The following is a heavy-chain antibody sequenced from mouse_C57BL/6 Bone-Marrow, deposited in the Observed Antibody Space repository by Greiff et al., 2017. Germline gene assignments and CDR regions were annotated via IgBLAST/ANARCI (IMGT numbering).Heavy chain of an antibody. Sequence: VTLKESGAELVKPGASVKLSCTASGFNIKDYYMHWVKQRTEQGLEWIGRIDPEDGETKYAPKFQGKATITADTSSNTAYLQLSSLTSEDTAVYYCARYYSNYLYYFDYWGQGTTLTVSS. J-gene: IGHJ2*01. CDR2: IDPEDGET. CDR1: GFNIKDYY. V-gene: IGHV14-2*01. CDR3: ARYYSNYLYYFDY. D-gene: IGHD2-5*01.